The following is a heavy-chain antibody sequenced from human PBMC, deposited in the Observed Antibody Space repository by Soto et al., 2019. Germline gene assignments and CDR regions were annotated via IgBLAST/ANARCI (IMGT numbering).Heavy chain of an antibody. CDR3: ATPNAENRRPGDGY. V-gene: IGHV3-23*01. CDR2: ISGSGGST. J-gene: IGHJ4*02. CDR1: GFTFSSYA. Sequence: GGSLRLSCAASGFTFSSYAMSWVRQAPGKGLEWVSAISGSGGSTYYADSVKGQFTIPRDNSKNTLYLQMNSLRAEDTAVYYCATPNAENRRPGDGYWGQGTLVTVSS. D-gene: IGHD2-21*01.